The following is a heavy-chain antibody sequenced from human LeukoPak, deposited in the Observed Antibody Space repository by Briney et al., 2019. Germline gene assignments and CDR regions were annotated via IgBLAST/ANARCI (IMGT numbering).Heavy chain of an antibody. J-gene: IGHJ4*02. Sequence: PGGSLRLSCAASGFTFNNYGMSWVRQAPGKGLEWVSAISGSADNTYYVDSVKGRFTISRDNAKNSLYLQMNSLRAEDTAVYYCARDKIVGATYFDYWGQGTLVTVSS. CDR3: ARDKIVGATYFDY. CDR2: ISGSADNT. D-gene: IGHD1-26*01. V-gene: IGHV3-23*01. CDR1: GFTFNNYG.